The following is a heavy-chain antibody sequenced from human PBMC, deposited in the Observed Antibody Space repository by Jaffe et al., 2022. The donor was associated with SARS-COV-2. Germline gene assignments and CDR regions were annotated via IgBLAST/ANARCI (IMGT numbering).Heavy chain of an antibody. D-gene: IGHD1-26*01. Sequence: EVQLLESGGGLVRPGGSLRLSCEASGFTFSDYAMTWVRQPPGKGLEWVSAITGSGLTTYSADSVKGRFTVSRDNSKNTLYLQMNSLRAEDSALYYCAICTRCYYYYGMDVWGHGTTVTFSS. CDR3: AICTRCYYYYGMDV. CDR2: ITGSGLTT. CDR1: GFTFSDYA. J-gene: IGHJ6*02. V-gene: IGHV3-23*01.